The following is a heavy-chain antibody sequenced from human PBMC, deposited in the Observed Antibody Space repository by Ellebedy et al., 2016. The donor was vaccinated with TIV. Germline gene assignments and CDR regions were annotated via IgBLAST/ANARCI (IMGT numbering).Heavy chain of an antibody. V-gene: IGHV5-10-1*01. CDR1: GYNFPVYW. J-gene: IGHJ4*02. CDR3: ARHELGSNAAFDY. CDR2: IDPSPSDSYI. Sequence: KVSXXASGYNFPVYWITWVRQMHGQGLEWMGRIDPSPSDSYIDYSPSFQGHVVISTDNSITTAYLQWSSLKASDSAIYCARHELGSNAAFDYWGQGTLVTVSS. D-gene: IGHD7-27*01.